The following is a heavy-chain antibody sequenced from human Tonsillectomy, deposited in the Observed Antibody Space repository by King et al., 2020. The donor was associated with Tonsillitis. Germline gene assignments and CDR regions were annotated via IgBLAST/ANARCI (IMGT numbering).Heavy chain of an antibody. J-gene: IGHJ4*02. Sequence: QLQESGPGLVKPSETLSLTCTVSGGSISSSSYYWGWIRQPPGKGLEWIGSIYYNGSTYYNPSLKSRVTISVDTSKNQFSLKLSSVTAADTAVYFCARRGSGYGGYFDYWGQGTLVTVSS. CDR3: ARRGSGYGGYFDY. CDR2: IYYNGST. D-gene: IGHD5-12*01. CDR1: GGSISSSSYY. V-gene: IGHV4-39*01.